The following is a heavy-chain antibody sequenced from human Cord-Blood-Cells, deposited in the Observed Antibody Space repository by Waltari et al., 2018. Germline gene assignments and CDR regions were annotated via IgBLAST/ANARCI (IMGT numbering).Heavy chain of an antibody. D-gene: IGHD3-22*01. CDR1: GGSFSGYY. Sequence: QVQLQQGGAGLLKPSETLSLTCAVYGGSFSGYYWGWIRQPPGKGLEWIGEIKHNGSTNYNPSRKSRVTISVDTSKNQFALKLSSVTAADTEVYYCARGASSVYYYYYYYVMDVWGQGTTVTVSS. CDR3: ARGASSVYYYYYYYVMDV. J-gene: IGHJ6*02. CDR2: IKHNGST. V-gene: IGHV4-34*01.